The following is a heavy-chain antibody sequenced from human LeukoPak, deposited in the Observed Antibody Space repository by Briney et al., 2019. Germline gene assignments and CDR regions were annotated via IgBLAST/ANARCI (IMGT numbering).Heavy chain of an antibody. CDR1: GGSISSSSYY. CDR2: IYYSGST. V-gene: IGHV4-39*07. J-gene: IGHJ4*02. CDR3: ASHGTGYFDY. D-gene: IGHD2-8*02. Sequence: PSETLSLTCTVSGGSISSSSYYWGWIRQPPGEGLEWIGSIYYSGSTYYNPSLKSRVTISVDTSKNQFSLKLSSVTDADTAVYYCASHGTGYFDYWGQGTLVTVSS.